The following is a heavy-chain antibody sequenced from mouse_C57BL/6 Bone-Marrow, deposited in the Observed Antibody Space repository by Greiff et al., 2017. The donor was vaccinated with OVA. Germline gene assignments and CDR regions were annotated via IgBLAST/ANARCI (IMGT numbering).Heavy chain of an antibody. CDR1: GYTFTDYY. CDR2: INPYNGGT. Sequence: SGPVLVKPGASVKMSCKASGYTFTDYYMTWVKQSHGKSLEWIGVINPYNGGTSYNQKFKGKATLTVDKSSSTAYMELNSLTSEDSAVYYCARDNYYGSIYAFDYWGQGTTLTVSS. V-gene: IGHV1-19*01. D-gene: IGHD1-1*01. CDR3: ARDNYYGSIYAFDY. J-gene: IGHJ2*01.